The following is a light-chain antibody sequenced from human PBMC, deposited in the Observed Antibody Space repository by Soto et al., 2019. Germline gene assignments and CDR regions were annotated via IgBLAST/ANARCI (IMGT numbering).Light chain of an antibody. Sequence: DIQMTQSPSTLSASVGDRVTITCRASQSVRGWLAWYQQKPGKAPKVLIYKASTLESGVTSRFSGSGYGTEFTLTISSLQPDDFATYYCQQYIYLWTFGQGTKVEVK. J-gene: IGKJ1*01. CDR3: QQYIYLWT. CDR2: KAS. V-gene: IGKV1-5*03. CDR1: QSVRGW.